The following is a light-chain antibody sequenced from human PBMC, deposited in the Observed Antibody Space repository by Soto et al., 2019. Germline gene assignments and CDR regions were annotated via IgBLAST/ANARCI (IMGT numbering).Light chain of an antibody. CDR1: QSISSS. CDR2: AAS. Sequence: DLQMTQSPSSLSASVGDRVTITCRASQSISSSLNWYQQKPGKAPDLLIYAASNLQSGVPSRLSGSGSGTDFTLTISSLQPEDFATYYCQQSYSSPQMYTFGQGTKLEIK. J-gene: IGKJ2*01. CDR3: QQSYSSPQMYT. V-gene: IGKV1-39*01.